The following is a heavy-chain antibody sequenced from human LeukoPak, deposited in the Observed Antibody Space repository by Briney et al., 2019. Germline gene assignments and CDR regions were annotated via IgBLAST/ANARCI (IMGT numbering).Heavy chain of an antibody. D-gene: IGHD5-12*01. Sequence: GASVKVSCKASGYTFTGYFMHWMRQTPGQGLECMACINPNSGATNYAPKFQGRVTLTRDTSITTAYMELSRLRSDDTAVYYCARDFGRYSGYDFDFWGQGTLVTVSS. CDR1: GYTFTGYF. CDR2: INPNSGAT. J-gene: IGHJ4*02. CDR3: ARDFGRYSGYDFDF. V-gene: IGHV1-2*02.